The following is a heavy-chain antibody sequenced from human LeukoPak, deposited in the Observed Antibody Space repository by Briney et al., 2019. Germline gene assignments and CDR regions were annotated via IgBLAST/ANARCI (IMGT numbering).Heavy chain of an antibody. CDR3: ARVRSGYDSCYYYYYMDV. CDR1: GFTFSSYS. Sequence: SGGSLRLSCAASGFTFSSYSMNWVRQAPGKGLEWVSSISSSSSYIYYADSVKGRFTISRDNAKNSLYLQMNSLRAEDTAVYYCARVRSGYDSCYYYYYMDVWGKGTTVTVSS. CDR2: ISSSSSYI. V-gene: IGHV3-21*01. J-gene: IGHJ6*03. D-gene: IGHD3-22*01.